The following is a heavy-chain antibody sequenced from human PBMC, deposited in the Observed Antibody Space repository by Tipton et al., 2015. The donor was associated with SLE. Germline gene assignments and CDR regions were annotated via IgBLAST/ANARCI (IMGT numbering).Heavy chain of an antibody. Sequence: LRLSCAASGFPFSTYIMNWVRQAPGKGLEWIGSISYDGSTYYSPSLESRVTISVDTSKNQLSLKLTSVAAADTAVYYCARDVAAEFDYWGQGTLVTVSS. CDR3: ARDVAAEFDY. CDR1: GFPFSTYI. J-gene: IGHJ4*02. V-gene: IGHV4-39*07. D-gene: IGHD6-13*01. CDR2: ISYDGST.